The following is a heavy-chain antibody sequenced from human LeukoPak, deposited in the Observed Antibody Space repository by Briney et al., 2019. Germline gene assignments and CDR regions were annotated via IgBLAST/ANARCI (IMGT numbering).Heavy chain of an antibody. CDR1: GFTFSSYA. CDR2: ISYDGSNK. CDR3: RSEVMATTAFDI. Sequence: PGRSLRLSCAASGFTFSSYAMHWVRQAPGKGLGWGAVISYDGSNKYYADSVKGRFTISRDNSKNTLYLQMNSLRAEDTAVYYCRSEVMATTAFDIWGQGTMVTVSS. D-gene: IGHD1-26*01. V-gene: IGHV3-30-3*01. J-gene: IGHJ3*02.